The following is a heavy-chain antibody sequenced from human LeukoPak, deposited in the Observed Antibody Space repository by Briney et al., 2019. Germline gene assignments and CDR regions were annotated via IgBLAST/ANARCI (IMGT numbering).Heavy chain of an antibody. CDR3: ARSPTYYDFWSGYFPFDY. V-gene: IGHV1-2*04. CDR1: GYTFTGYY. J-gene: IGHJ4*02. Sequence: ASVKVSCKASGYTFTGYYMHWVRQAPGQGLEWMGWINPNSGGTNYAQKFQGWVTMTRDTSISTAYMELSRLRSDDTAVYYCARSPTYYDFWSGYFPFDYWGQGTLVTVSS. CDR2: INPNSGGT. D-gene: IGHD3-3*01.